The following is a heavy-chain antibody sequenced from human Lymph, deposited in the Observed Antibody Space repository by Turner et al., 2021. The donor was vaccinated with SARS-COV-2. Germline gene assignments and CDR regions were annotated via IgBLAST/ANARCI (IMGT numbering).Heavy chain of an antibody. CDR3: ATVLCTGSSCYYYGMDV. CDR1: GYTLPDLS. CDR2: FDPEDGEI. J-gene: IGHJ6*02. Sequence: QVQLVQSGAEVKKPGASVKVSCKVSGYTLPDLSMHWVRQAPGKGLEWMGGFDPEDGEIIYAQKFQGRVTMTEETSTDTAYMELSSLRSEDTAVYYCATVLCTGSSCYYYGMDVWGQGTTVTVSS. D-gene: IGHD2-15*01. V-gene: IGHV1-24*01.